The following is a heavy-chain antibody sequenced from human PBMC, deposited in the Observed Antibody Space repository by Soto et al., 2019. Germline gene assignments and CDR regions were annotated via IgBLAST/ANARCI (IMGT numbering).Heavy chain of an antibody. CDR3: ARAPYSSSPSYYYYGMDV. J-gene: IGHJ6*02. Sequence: GGSLRLSCAASGFTVSSNYMSWVRQAPGKGLGWVSVIYSGGSTYYADSVKGRFTISRDNSKNTLYLQMNSLRAEDTAVYYCARAPYSSSPSYYYYGMDVWGQGTTVTVSS. D-gene: IGHD6-6*01. CDR1: GFTVSSNY. V-gene: IGHV3-53*01. CDR2: IYSGGST.